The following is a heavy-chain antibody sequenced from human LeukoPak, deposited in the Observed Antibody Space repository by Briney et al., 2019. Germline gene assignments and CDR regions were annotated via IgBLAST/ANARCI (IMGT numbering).Heavy chain of an antibody. V-gene: IGHV1-46*01. CDR3: ARVADSITAAGNKWYYFDY. Sequence: ASVKVSCKASGYTFTSYYMHWVRLAPGQGLEWMGIINPSGGSTSYAQKFQGRVTMTRNTSTSTVYMELSSLRSEDTAVYYCARVADSITAAGNKWYYFDYWGQGTLVTVSS. D-gene: IGHD6-13*01. CDR2: INPSGGST. CDR1: GYTFTSYY. J-gene: IGHJ4*02.